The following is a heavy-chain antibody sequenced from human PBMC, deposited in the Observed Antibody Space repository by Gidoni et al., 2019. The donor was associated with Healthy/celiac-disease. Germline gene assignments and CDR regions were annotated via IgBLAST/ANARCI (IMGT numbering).Heavy chain of an antibody. D-gene: IGHD4-4*01. J-gene: IGHJ6*02. Sequence: EVQLVESGGGLVQPGGSLRLSCAASGFTFSSYEMNWVRQAPGKGLEWVSYISSSGSTIYYADSVKGRFTISRDNAKNSLYLQMNSLRAEDTAVYYCAREDYSNYGYYGMDVWGQGTTVTVSS. CDR2: ISSSGSTI. CDR1: GFTFSSYE. V-gene: IGHV3-48*03. CDR3: AREDYSNYGYYGMDV.